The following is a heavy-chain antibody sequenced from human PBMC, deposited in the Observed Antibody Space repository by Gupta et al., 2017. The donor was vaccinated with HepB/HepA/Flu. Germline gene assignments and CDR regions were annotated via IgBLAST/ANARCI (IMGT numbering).Heavy chain of an antibody. V-gene: IGHV3-23*01. CDR3: AKESTSVPTDS. CDR1: GFTFRNYA. J-gene: IGHJ4*02. Sequence: DVQLLDSGGGLVQPGGSLRLSCAASGFTFRNYAMTWVRQAPGLGLEWVSAISASGGSTDDADSVKGRFTISRDKSKNTLYLYMSSMRAEDTAVYSCAKESTSVPTDSWGQGNLVTVSS. CDR2: ISASGGST. D-gene: IGHD5/OR15-5a*01.